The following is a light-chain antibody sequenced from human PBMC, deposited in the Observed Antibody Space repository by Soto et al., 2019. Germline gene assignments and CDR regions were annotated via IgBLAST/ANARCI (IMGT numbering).Light chain of an antibody. J-gene: IGLJ2*01. CDR3: QAWDSSTAGV. Sequence: SYELTQPPSVSVSPGQTASITCSGDKLGDKYACWYQQKPGQSPVLVIYQDSKRPSGIPERFSGSNSGNIATLTISGTQAMDEADYYCQAWDSSTAGVFGGGTKLTVL. CDR1: KLGDKY. CDR2: QDS. V-gene: IGLV3-1*01.